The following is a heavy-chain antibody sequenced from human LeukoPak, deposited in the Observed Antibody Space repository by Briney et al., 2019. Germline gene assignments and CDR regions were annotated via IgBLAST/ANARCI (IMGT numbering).Heavy chain of an antibody. CDR1: GGSLSSGYY. D-gene: IGHD5-12*01. V-gene: IGHV4-38-2*02. CDR2: IYHSGST. CDR3: ARVMYIVATLFRY. Sequence: SETLSLTCTVSGGSLSSGYYWGWIRQLPGKGLEWIGSIYHSGSTYYNPSLKSRVTISVDTSKNQFSLKLSSVTAADTAVYYCARVMYIVATLFRYCGQGTLVSVSS. J-gene: IGHJ4*02.